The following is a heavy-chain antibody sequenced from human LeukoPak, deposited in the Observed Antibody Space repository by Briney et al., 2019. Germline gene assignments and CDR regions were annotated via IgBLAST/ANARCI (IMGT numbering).Heavy chain of an antibody. Sequence: GGSLRLSCAASGFILSDYNMNWVRQAPGKGLEWVSFIAISGSYITHADSVKGRFTISRDNAKNSLYLQMNSLRAEDTAVYYCARDLSATIRAYDYWGQGTLVTVSS. D-gene: IGHD1-26*01. CDR2: IAISGSYI. J-gene: IGHJ4*02. CDR3: ARDLSATIRAYDY. CDR1: GFILSDYN. V-gene: IGHV3-21*01.